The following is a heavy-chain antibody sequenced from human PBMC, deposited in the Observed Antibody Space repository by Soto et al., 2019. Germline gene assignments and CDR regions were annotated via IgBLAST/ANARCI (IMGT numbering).Heavy chain of an antibody. CDR2: ISHDRSNK. J-gene: IGHJ4*02. V-gene: IGHV3-30*03. D-gene: IGHD2-2*01. CDR1: GFTFSSYG. CDR3: ARDCSSTSCYGGHFDY. Sequence: PGGSLRLSFAASGFTFSSYGIDWVCQAQGKGLEWVSVISHDRSNKYFADSVKGRFTISRDNAKNTLYLQMNSLRAEDTAVYYCARDCSSTSCYGGHFDYWGQGTLVTVSS.